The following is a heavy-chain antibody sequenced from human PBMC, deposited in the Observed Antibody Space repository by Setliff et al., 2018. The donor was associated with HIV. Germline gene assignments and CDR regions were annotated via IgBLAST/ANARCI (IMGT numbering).Heavy chain of an antibody. CDR1: GGSISSYY. CDR3: ARDHNSGTLHAFDL. CDR2: IYASGRT. D-gene: IGHD1-26*01. V-gene: IGHV4-4*07. Sequence: LSLTCTVSGGSISSYYWSWIRQPAGKGLEWIGRIYASGRTNYNPSLKSRVTISLDTSKKHFSLDLYSVTAADTAVYYCARDHNSGTLHAFDLWGQGTKVTVSS. J-gene: IGHJ3*01.